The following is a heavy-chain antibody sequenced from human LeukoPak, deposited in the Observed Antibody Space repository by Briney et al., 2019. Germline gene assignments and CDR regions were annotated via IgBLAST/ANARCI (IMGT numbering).Heavy chain of an antibody. CDR2: ISSSGSTI. D-gene: IGHD5-18*01. V-gene: IGHV3-11*01. CDR3: ARDLIQLWLRSAYYGMDV. J-gene: IGHJ6*02. CDR1: GFTFSDYY. Sequence: GGSLRLSCAASGFTFSDYYMSWIRQAPGKGLEWVSYISSSGSTIYYADSVKGRFTISRDNAKNSLYLQMNSLRAEDTAVYYCARDLIQLWLRSAYYGMDVWGQGTTVTVSS.